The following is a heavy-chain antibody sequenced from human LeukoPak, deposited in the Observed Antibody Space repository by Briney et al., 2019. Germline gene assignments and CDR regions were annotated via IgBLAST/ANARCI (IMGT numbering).Heavy chain of an antibody. CDR1: GGAISDYY. Sequence: SETLSLTCTVSGGAISDYYLSWIRQPPGKGREGIGDIDYNARSTKYSPSLKSRVTISVDMSKNQVSLKPSSVTAADTAVYYCAKVGYYDSSGYFDYWGQGTLVTVSS. V-gene: IGHV4-59*01. CDR3: AKVGYYDSSGYFDY. J-gene: IGHJ4*02. D-gene: IGHD3-22*01. CDR2: IDYNARST.